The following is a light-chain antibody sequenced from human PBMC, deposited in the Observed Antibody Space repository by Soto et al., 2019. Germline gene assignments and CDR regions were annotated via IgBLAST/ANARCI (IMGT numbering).Light chain of an antibody. V-gene: IGLV1-44*01. Sequence: QSVLTQPPSASGTPGQRVTISCSGSGSNIGTNTVTWYQQLPGAAPRLLIYSDNQRPSGVPARFSGSKSGTSASLAISGLQSEDEADYYCAAWDVSFVVFGGGTKLTVL. J-gene: IGLJ3*02. CDR3: AAWDVSFVV. CDR1: GSNIGTNT. CDR2: SDN.